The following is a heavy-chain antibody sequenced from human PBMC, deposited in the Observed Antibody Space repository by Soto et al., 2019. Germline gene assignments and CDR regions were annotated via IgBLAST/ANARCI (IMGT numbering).Heavy chain of an antibody. CDR1: GVTFSNYA. Sequence: GGSLRLSCAASGVTFSNYAMGWVRQAPGKGLEWVSYISSSSSTIYYTDSVKGRFTVSRDNAKNSLYLQMNSLRAEDTAAYYSARPTYYYDSSGPPAYWGQGTLVTVSS. D-gene: IGHD3-22*01. CDR3: ARPTYYYDSSGPPAY. CDR2: ISSSSSTI. J-gene: IGHJ4*02. V-gene: IGHV3-48*01.